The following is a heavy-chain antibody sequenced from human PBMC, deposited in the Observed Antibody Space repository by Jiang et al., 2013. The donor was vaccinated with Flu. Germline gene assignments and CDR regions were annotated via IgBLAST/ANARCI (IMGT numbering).Heavy chain of an antibody. CDR1: GFSFSAHY. V-gene: IGHV1-2*04. CDR3: ARIVSGSSALDV. Sequence: GAEVKTPGASVKVSCKASGFSFSAHYIHWVRQAPGQGLEWMGWISPDGGSTKYSQNFQGWVTMTRDTSIRTVYMELSSLKSDDTAVYYCARIVSGSSALDVWGQGTTVTVSS. J-gene: IGHJ6*02. CDR2: ISPDGGST. D-gene: IGHD6-25*01.